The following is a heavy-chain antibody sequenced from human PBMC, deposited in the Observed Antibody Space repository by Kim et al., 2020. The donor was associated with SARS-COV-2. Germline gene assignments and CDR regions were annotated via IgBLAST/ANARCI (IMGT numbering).Heavy chain of an antibody. V-gene: IGHV3-7*03. CDR3: AREREYQDLEGCFDN. J-gene: IGHJ4*02. Sequence: GGSLRLSCTASGFTFSSYWMSWVRQAPGKGLEWVANIKHDGSIKHYVDSVRGRFTISRDNAEKSLYLQMNRLRAEDTAVYYCAREREYQDLEGCFDNWGQGTLVTVSS. D-gene: IGHD2-2*01. CDR2: IKHDGSIK. CDR1: GFTFSSYW.